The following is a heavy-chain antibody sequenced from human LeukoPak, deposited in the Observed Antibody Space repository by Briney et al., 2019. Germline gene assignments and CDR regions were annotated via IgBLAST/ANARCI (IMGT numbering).Heavy chain of an antibody. CDR3: ASSRYSSSSNFDY. V-gene: IGHV3-11*06. CDR1: GFTFSDYY. J-gene: IGHJ4*02. Sequence: GGSLRLSCAASGFTFSDYYMSWIRQAPGKGLEWVSYISSSSSYIYYADSVKGRFTISRDNAKNSLYLQMNSLRVEDTAVYYCASSRYSSSSNFDYWGQGTLVTVSS. CDR2: ISSSSSYI. D-gene: IGHD6-6*01.